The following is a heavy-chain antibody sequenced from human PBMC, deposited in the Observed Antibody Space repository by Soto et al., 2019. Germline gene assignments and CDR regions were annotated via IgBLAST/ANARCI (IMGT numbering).Heavy chain of an antibody. CDR1: GLTFSNYA. J-gene: IGHJ4*02. V-gene: IGHV3-23*01. Sequence: EVQLLESGGGLVQPAGSLRLSCAASGLTFSNYAMNWVRQAPGKGLEWVSGLSGSGGSTSYADSVKGRFTISRDNSKNTLYLQRNSLSAADTAVYYCAKGVTVKPAKGYTFDSWGEGTLVAVSS. CDR2: LSGSGGST. D-gene: IGHD2-2*02. CDR3: AKGVTVKPAKGYTFDS.